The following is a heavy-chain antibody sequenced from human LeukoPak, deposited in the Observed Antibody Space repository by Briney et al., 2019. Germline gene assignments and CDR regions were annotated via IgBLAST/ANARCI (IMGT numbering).Heavy chain of an antibody. CDR1: GFTFSGYS. Sequence: PGGSLRLSCAASGFTFSGYSMNWVRQAPGKGLEWVSSISSSSDYIYYADSVKGRFTISRDNAKNSLYLQMNSLRAEDTAVYYCASVGPGCCANGVCYAPFDYWGQGTLVTASS. V-gene: IGHV3-21*01. D-gene: IGHD2-8*01. CDR2: ISSSSDYI. J-gene: IGHJ4*02. CDR3: ASVGPGCCANGVCYAPFDY.